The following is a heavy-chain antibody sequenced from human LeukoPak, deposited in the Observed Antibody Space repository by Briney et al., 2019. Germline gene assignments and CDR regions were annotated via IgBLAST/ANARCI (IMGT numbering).Heavy chain of an antibody. D-gene: IGHD1-14*01. CDR3: ARETADYYYYMDV. CDR1: GGTFSSYA. J-gene: IGHJ6*03. Sequence: ASVKVSCKASGGTFSSYAISWVRQAPGQGLEWMGGIIPIFGTANYAQKFQGRVTITTEESTSTAYMELSSLRSEDTAVYYCARETADYYYYMDVWGKGTTVTVSS. V-gene: IGHV1-69*05. CDR2: IIPIFGTA.